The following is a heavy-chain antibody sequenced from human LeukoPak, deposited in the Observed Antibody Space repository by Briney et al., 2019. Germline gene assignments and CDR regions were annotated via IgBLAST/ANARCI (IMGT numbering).Heavy chain of an antibody. V-gene: IGHV3-48*04. D-gene: IGHD1-14*01. CDR1: GFTFRSYT. J-gene: IGHJ6*03. CDR3: ARDITYGHYYYFYYMDV. CDR2: ISNNGGTI. Sequence: GSLRLSCAASGFTFRSYTMNWVRQAPGKGLEWVSYISNNGGTIYYADSVKGRFTVSRDNAKNSLYLQMNSLRAEDTAVYYCARDITYGHYYYFYYMDVWGKGTTVTVSS.